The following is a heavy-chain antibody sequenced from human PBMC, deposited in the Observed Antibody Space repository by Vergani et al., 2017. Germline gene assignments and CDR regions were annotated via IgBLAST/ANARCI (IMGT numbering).Heavy chain of an antibody. D-gene: IGHD6-19*01. CDR1: GFTFSSYW. CDR2: IKQDGSEK. V-gene: IGHV3-7*03. CDR3: ARDQEWLAYYYYYGMDV. J-gene: IGHJ6*02. Sequence: EVQLVESGGGLVQPGGSLRLSCAASGFTFSSYWMSWVRQAPGKGLEWVANIKQDGSEKYYVDSVKGRFTISRDNAKKSLYLQMHSLRAEDTAVYYCARDQEWLAYYYYYGMDVWGQGTTVTVSS.